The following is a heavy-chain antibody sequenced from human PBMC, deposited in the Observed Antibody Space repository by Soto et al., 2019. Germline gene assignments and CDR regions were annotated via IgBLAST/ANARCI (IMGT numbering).Heavy chain of an antibody. CDR1: GGSVSSGSYY. J-gene: IGHJ3*02. V-gene: IGHV4-61*01. Sequence: PSETLSLTCTVSGGSVSSGSYYWSWIRQPPGKGLEWIGYIYYSGSTNYNPSLKSRVTISVDTSKNQFSLKLSSVTAADTAVHYCARDRDGYNSEAFDIWGQGTMVTVSS. CDR3: ARDRDGYNSEAFDI. D-gene: IGHD5-12*01. CDR2: IYYSGST.